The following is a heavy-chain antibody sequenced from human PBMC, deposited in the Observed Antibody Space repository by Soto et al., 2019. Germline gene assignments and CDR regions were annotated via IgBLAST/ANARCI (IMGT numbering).Heavy chain of an antibody. CDR1: GDTFTSYG. J-gene: IGHJ4*01. V-gene: IGHV1-18*01. CDR3: ARVHYSHSSGWYLPDY. CDR2: ISAYNGNT. D-gene: IGHD6-19*01. Sequence: ASVKVSCQASGDTFTSYGLSWVRQAPGQGLEWMGWISAYNGNTNYAQKLQGRVTMTTDTSTSTAYMELRSLRSDDTAVYYGARVHYSHSSGWYLPDYSGQ.